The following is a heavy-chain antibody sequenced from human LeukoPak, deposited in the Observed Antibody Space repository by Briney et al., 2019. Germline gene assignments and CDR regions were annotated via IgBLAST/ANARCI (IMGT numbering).Heavy chain of an antibody. V-gene: IGHV3-7*01. CDR3: AREPPPLDSSTYYYSMDV. CDR2: IKQDGSEK. D-gene: IGHD2/OR15-2a*01. CDR1: GFTFSDAR. Sequence: GGSLRLSCAASGFTFSDARMSWVRQAPGKGLEWVANIKQDGSEKYYVDSVRGRFTISRDNAKNSLYLQMNSLRAEDTAIYYCAREPPPLDSSTYYYSMDVWGKGTTVTVSS. J-gene: IGHJ6*03.